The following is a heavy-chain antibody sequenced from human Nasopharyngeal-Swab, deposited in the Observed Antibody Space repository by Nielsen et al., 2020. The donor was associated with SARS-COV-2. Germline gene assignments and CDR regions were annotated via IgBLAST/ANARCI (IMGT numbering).Heavy chain of an antibody. D-gene: IGHD2-2*01. Sequence: GESLKISCAASGFTVTYNYMSWVRQAPGKGLEWVSLISTGGTTSYADSVKGRFTISRDISKNTLYLQMNSLRAEDTAVYYCAKGDGVVPAAKPDAFDIWGQGTMVTVSS. CDR2: ISTGGTT. J-gene: IGHJ3*02. V-gene: IGHV3-53*05. CDR1: GFTVTYNY. CDR3: AKGDGVVPAAKPDAFDI.